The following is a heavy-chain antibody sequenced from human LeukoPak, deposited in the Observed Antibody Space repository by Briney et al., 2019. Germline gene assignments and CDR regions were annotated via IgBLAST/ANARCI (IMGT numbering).Heavy chain of an antibody. Sequence: GASVKVSCKASGGTFSSYAISWVRQAPGQGLEWMGGIIPIFGTANYAQKFQGRVTISADESTSTAYMELSSLRSEDTAVYYCAREHYYDSSGYYYKRYYYYGMDVWGQGTTVTVSS. CDR2: IIPIFGTA. V-gene: IGHV1-69*13. J-gene: IGHJ6*02. CDR3: AREHYYDSSGYYYKRYYYYGMDV. D-gene: IGHD3-22*01. CDR1: GGTFSSYA.